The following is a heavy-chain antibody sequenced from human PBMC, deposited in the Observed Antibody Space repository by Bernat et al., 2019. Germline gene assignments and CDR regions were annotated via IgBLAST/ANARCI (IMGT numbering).Heavy chain of an antibody. Sequence: QVQLQESGPGLVKPSETLSLTCTVSGGSISSYYWSWIRQPPGKGLEWIGYIYYSGSTYYNPSLKSRVTISVDTSKNQFSLKLSSVTAADTAVYYCARGLGLPGDYWGQGTLVTVSS. CDR3: ARGLGLPGDY. D-gene: IGHD3-10*01. CDR1: GGSISSYY. J-gene: IGHJ4*02. CDR2: IYYSGST. V-gene: IGHV4-59*12.